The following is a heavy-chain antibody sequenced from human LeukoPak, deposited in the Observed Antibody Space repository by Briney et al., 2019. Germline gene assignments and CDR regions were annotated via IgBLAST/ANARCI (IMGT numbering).Heavy chain of an antibody. CDR1: GFTFSSYA. CDR3: AKGIVGADYEDAFDI. D-gene: IGHD1-26*01. V-gene: IGHV3-23*01. CDR2: ISGSGGST. J-gene: IGHJ3*02. Sequence: GGSLRLSCAAPGFTFSSYAMSWVRQAPGKGLEWVSAISGSGGSTYYADSVKGRFTISRDNSKNTLYLQMNSLRAEDTAVYYCAKGIVGADYEDAFDIWGQGTMVTVSS.